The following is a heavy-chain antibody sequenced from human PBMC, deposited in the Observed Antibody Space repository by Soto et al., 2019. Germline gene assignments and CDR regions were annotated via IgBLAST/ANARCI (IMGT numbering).Heavy chain of an antibody. CDR2: ISAYNGNT. V-gene: IGHV1-18*01. J-gene: IGHJ5*02. CDR1: GYTFTSYG. Sequence: RASVKVSCKASGYTFTSYGISWVRQAPGQGLEWMGWISAYNGNTNYAQKLQGRVTMTTDTSTSTAYMELRSLRSDDTAVYYCAREGRAGYSYGYGWFDPWGQGTLVTVSS. D-gene: IGHD5-18*01. CDR3: AREGRAGYSYGYGWFDP.